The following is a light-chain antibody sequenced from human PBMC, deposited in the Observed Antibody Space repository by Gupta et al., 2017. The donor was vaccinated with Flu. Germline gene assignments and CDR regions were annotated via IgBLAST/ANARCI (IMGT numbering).Light chain of an antibody. CDR3: ETWYDSRSGHWA. CDR1: YSNIGSNY. Sequence: QSLLTQSPSASGTPGPLVTFTCSPSYSNIGSNYIYWYQQLPGTTPKLLIYKNSKRHPRVPNRFSGSKSGSAATVAISGLRSEAEADYYCETWYDSRSGHWAFGGGTKLTVL. V-gene: IGLV1-47*01. J-gene: IGLJ3*02. CDR2: KNS.